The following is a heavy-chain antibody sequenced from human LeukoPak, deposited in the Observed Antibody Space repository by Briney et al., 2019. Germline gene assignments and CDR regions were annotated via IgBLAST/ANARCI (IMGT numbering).Heavy chain of an antibody. CDR2: ISAYNGNT. V-gene: IGHV1-18*01. J-gene: IGHJ5*02. D-gene: IGHD3-3*01. CDR1: GYTFTSYG. Sequence: ASVKVSCKASGYTFTSYGIGWVRQAPGQGLEWMGWISAYNGNTNYAQKLQGRVTMTTDTSTSTAYMELRSLRSDDTAVYYCARDTSITIFGVAPPFDPWGQGTLVTVSS. CDR3: ARDTSITIFGVAPPFDP.